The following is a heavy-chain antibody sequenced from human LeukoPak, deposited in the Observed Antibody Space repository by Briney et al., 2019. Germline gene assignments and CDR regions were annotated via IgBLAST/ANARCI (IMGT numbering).Heavy chain of an antibody. V-gene: IGHV3-23*01. CDR3: ARSGDYYYYYYMDV. Sequence: PGGSLRLSCAASGFTFSSYAMSWVRQAPGKGLEWVSAISGSGGSTYYAASVKGRFTISRDNAKNSLYLQMNSLRAEDTALYYCARSGDYYYYYYMDVWGKGTTVTVSS. CDR2: ISGSGGST. J-gene: IGHJ6*03. CDR1: GFTFSSYA.